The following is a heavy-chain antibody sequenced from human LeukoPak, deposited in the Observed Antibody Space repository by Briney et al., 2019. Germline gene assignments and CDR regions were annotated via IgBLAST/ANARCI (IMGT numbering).Heavy chain of an antibody. V-gene: IGHV7-4-1*02. CDR1: GYTFTTYT. CDR2: IDTNTGNP. J-gene: IGHJ4*02. Sequence: ASVKVSCKASGYTFTTYTMHWVRQAPGQGLEWMGWIDTNTGNPTYAQGFTGRFVFSLDTSVSTAYLQISSLKAEDTAVYYCARGFDYYDSSGYHKPYYWGQGTLVTVSS. CDR3: ARGFDYYDSSGYHKPYY. D-gene: IGHD3-22*01.